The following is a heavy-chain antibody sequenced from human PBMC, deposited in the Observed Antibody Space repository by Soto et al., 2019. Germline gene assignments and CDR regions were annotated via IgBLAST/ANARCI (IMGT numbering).Heavy chain of an antibody. V-gene: IGHV3-9*01. CDR1: GFTFDDYA. CDR3: AKADGYDAFDI. J-gene: IGHJ3*02. D-gene: IGHD5-12*01. Sequence: GGSLRLSCAASGFTFDDYAMHWVRQAPGKGLEWVSGISWNSGSIGYADSVKGRFTISRDNAKNSLYLQMNSLRAEDTALYYCAKADGYDAFDIWGQGTMVTVSS. CDR2: ISWNSGSI.